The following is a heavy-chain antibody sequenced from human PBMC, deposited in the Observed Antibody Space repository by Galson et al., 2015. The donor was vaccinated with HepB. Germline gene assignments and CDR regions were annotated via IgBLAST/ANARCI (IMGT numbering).Heavy chain of an antibody. Sequence: SLRLSCAASGFTFSSYAMHWVRQAPGKGLEWVAVISYDGSNKYYADSVKGRFTISRDNSKNTLYLQMNSLRAEDTAVYYCARSSVVGATKRDFDYWGQGTLVTVSS. V-gene: IGHV3-30-3*01. CDR3: ARSSVVGATKRDFDY. D-gene: IGHD1-26*01. J-gene: IGHJ4*02. CDR2: ISYDGSNK. CDR1: GFTFSSYA.